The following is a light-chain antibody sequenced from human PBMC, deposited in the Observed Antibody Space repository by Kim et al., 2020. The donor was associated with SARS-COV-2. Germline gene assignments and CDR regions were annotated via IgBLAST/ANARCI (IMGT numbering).Light chain of an antibody. J-gene: IGKJ3*01. CDR2: GAS. CDR1: QGIRNY. CDR3: QQLDTSPFT. V-gene: IGKV1-9*01. Sequence: ATVGDRVTDCGRATQGIRNYLAWYQQKPGKAPKLLIYGASTLQSGVPSRFSGSGSGSEFTLTITSLQPEDFATYYCQQLDTSPFTFGPGTKVDIK.